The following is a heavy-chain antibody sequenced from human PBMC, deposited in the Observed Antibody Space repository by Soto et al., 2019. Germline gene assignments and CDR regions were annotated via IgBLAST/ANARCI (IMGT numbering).Heavy chain of an antibody. D-gene: IGHD2-15*01. CDR3: VRTSLVVAVATREDF. J-gene: IGHJ4*02. V-gene: IGHV3-74*03. Sequence: EVQLVESGGGLVQPGESLRLSCAASGFTFSNYWMHWVRQAPGKGQVWVSRIASDGSRITSADFVNCRFTLSRDNAKNTVYLHMNSLTAEDTAVYYCVRTSLVVAVATREDFWGQGTLVTVSS. CDR1: GFTFSNYW. CDR2: IASDGSRI.